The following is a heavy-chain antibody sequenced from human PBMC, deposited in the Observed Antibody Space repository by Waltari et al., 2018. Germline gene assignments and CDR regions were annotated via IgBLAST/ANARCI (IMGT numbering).Heavy chain of an antibody. CDR1: GASVSSRIHY. CDR3: ARHMTTVTTSSFDY. CDR2: ITHSGGA. D-gene: IGHD4-17*01. Sequence: QLQLQESGPGLVKPSETLSLTCTVSGASVSSRIHYWGWIRQSPGKGLEWIGSITHSGGAYYNPSLGSRVTLVVDTSKNQFSLRVNSVTAADMALYYCARHMTTVTTSSFDYWGQGALVTVSS. V-gene: IGHV4-39*07. J-gene: IGHJ4*02.